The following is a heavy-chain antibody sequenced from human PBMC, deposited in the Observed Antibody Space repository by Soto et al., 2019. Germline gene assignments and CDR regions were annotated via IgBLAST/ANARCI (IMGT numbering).Heavy chain of an antibody. D-gene: IGHD5-12*01. CDR3: AKRARDGYNPPSDY. V-gene: IGHV3-23*01. CDR1: GFTFKNNA. CDR2: ISGSGSNT. J-gene: IGHJ4*02. Sequence: EVQLLESGGGLGQPGGSLSLSCVASGFTFKNNAINWVRQAPGKGLEWVSGISGSGSNTYYADSVKGRFTISRDNSRNTVYLQMNCLRDEDTAIYYCAKRARDGYNPPSDYWGQGTLVTVSS.